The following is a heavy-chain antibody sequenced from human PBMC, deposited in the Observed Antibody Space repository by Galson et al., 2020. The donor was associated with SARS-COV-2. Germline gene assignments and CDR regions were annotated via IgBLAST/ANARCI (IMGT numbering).Heavy chain of an antibody. Sequence: TGGSLRLSCAASGFTFSSYGMHWVRQAPGKGLEWVAVISSDGRNKYYADSVKGRFTISRDKSKNTLYLQMNSLRAEDTAVYYCSKGGYYDSSGYFAGVDFDYWGQGTLVTVSS. CDR3: SKGGYYDSSGYFAGVDFDY. CDR1: GFTFSSYG. J-gene: IGHJ4*02. D-gene: IGHD3-22*01. CDR2: ISSDGRNK. V-gene: IGHV3-30*18.